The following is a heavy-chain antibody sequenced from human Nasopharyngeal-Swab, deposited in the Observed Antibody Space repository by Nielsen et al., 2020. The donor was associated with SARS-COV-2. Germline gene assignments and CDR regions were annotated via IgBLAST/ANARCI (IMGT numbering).Heavy chain of an antibody. D-gene: IGHD6-19*01. V-gene: IGHV3-48*03. Sequence: WIRQPPGKGLEWVSYISSSGSTIYYADSVKGRFTISRDNAKNSLYLQMNGLRAEDTAVYYCARGSRSGINNYSSGWYFFDYWGQGALVTVSS. CDR2: ISSSGSTI. J-gene: IGHJ4*02. CDR3: ARGSRSGINNYSSGWYFFDY.